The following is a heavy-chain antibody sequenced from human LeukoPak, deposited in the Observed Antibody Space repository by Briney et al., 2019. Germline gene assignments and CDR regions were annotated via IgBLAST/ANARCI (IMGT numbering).Heavy chain of an antibody. D-gene: IGHD2-2*01. Sequence: PGGSLRLSCAASGFTFSDHYMDWVRQAPGKGLEGVGRTRNKANNYTTEYAASVKGRFSVSRDDSQNSLYLQMNSLKTEDTAVYYCSRVIVVVPAANDIWGQGTMVTVSS. CDR2: TRNKANNYTT. CDR3: SRVIVVVPAANDI. CDR1: GFTFSDHY. J-gene: IGHJ3*02. V-gene: IGHV3-72*01.